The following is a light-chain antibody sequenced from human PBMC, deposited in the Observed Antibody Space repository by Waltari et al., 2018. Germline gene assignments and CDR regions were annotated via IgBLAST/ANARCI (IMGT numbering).Light chain of an antibody. J-gene: IGKJ3*01. CDR2: KAS. Sequence: DIQMTQSPSTLSASVGDRVTITCRASQSIRSWLAWYQQKPGKAPKLLIYKASSLESGVPSRFSGSGSGTEFTLTISSLQPDDFASYYCQHYNSPITFGPGTKVDIK. CDR1: QSIRSW. V-gene: IGKV1-5*03. CDR3: QHYNSPIT.